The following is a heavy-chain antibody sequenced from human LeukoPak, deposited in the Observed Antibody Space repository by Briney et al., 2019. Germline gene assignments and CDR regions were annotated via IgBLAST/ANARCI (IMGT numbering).Heavy chain of an antibody. CDR1: GGSISSYY. D-gene: IGHD3-10*01. J-gene: IGHJ3*02. V-gene: IGHV4-59*01. CDR2: IYYSGST. CDR3: ARDGITNDWGAVDI. Sequence: SETLSLTCTVSGGSISSYYWSWIRQPPGKGLEWIGYIYYSGSTNYNPSLKSRVTISVDTSKNQFSLKLSSVTAADTALYYCARDGITNDWGAVDIWGQGTMVTVSS.